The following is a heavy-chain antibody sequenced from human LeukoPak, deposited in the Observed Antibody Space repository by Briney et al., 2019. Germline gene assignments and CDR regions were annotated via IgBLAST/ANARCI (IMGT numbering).Heavy chain of an antibody. J-gene: IGHJ4*02. Sequence: GSLRLSCTAAGFTFRMYAMSWVRQAPGKGLESVASIIYDGRHTYYAASVKGRFTISRDNSQNTLYLQMNSLRAEDTALYYCAKDGLSYDGSTHVYYFQSLGQGTLVTVSS. CDR2: IIYDGRHT. V-gene: IGHV3-23*01. CDR3: AKDGLSYDGSTHVYYFQS. CDR1: GFTFRMYA. D-gene: IGHD3-22*01.